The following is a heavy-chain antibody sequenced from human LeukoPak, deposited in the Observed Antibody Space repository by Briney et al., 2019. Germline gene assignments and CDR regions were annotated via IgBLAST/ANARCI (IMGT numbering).Heavy chain of an antibody. CDR1: GFIFNDYG. CDR2: ISNDGGGT. J-gene: IGHJ5*02. CDR3: AKGSSGYFADL. Sequence: GGSLRLSCAASGFIFNDYGLIWVRQAPGKGLEWVSAISNDGGGTQYADFVEGRFTISRDNSKNTLFLQMSSLRAEDTALYYCAKGSSGYFADLWGQGTLVTVSS. D-gene: IGHD3-22*01. V-gene: IGHV3-23*01.